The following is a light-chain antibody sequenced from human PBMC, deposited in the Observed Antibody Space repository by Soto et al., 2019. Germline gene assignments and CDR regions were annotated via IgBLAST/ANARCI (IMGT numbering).Light chain of an antibody. Sequence: DIQMTQSPSTLPASVGDRVTITCRASQSISNWLAWYQQKPGKAPKLLIYKASSLESGVPSRFSGSGSGTEFTLTISSLQPDDFATYYCQQYNSYSETFGQGTKVDI. CDR3: QQYNSYSET. CDR1: QSISNW. V-gene: IGKV1-5*03. J-gene: IGKJ1*01. CDR2: KAS.